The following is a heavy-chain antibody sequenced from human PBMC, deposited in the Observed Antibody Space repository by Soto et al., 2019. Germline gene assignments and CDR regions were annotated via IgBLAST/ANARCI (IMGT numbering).Heavy chain of an antibody. V-gene: IGHV3-21*01. CDR1: GFTFSSYS. J-gene: IGHJ1*01. D-gene: IGHD6-19*01. CDR2: VSSSSSYI. Sequence: GGSLRLSCAASGFTFSSYSMNWVRQGPGKGLEWVSSVSSSSSYIYHADSVKGRFTISRDDAKNSLYLQMNSLRAEDTAVYYCARDSRIAVAGPEYFQHWGQGTLVTVSS. CDR3: ARDSRIAVAGPEYFQH.